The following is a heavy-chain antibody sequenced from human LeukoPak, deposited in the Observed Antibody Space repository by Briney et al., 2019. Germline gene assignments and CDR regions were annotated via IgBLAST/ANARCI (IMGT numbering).Heavy chain of an antibody. CDR2: IDQSGGRN. J-gene: IGHJ3*02. CDR1: GFTFSRFW. CDR3: ARDVEGGTLDI. Sequence: GGSLRLSCAASGFTFSRFWMNWVRQAPGRGLEWVANIDQSGGRNNYVDSVKGRFTISRDNAKNSLFLEMSSLRADDTAVYFCARDVEGGTLDIWGQGKTVTVSS. D-gene: IGHD1-1*01. V-gene: IGHV3-7*05.